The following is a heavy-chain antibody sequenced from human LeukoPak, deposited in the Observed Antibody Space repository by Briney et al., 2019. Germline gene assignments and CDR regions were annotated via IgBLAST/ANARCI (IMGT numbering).Heavy chain of an antibody. V-gene: IGHV1-18*04. CDR3: ARAPLSIVVVPAANAFDI. Sequence: ASVKASCKASGYTFTSYGISWVRQAPGQGLKWMGWISAYNGNTNYAQKLQGRVTMTTDTSTSTAYMGLRSLRSDDTAVYYCARAPLSIVVVPAANAFDIWGQGTMVTVSS. J-gene: IGHJ3*02. CDR1: GYTFTSYG. D-gene: IGHD2-2*01. CDR2: ISAYNGNT.